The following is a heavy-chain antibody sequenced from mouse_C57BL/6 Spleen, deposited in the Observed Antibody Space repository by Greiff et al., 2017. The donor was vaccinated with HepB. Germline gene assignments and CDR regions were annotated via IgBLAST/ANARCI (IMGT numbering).Heavy chain of an antibody. Sequence: EVQLQQSGPELVKPGASVKISCKASGYSFTDYNMNWVKQRNGKSLEWIGVINPNYGTTSYNQKFKGKATLTVDQSSSTAYMQLNSLTSEDSAVYYCARPYYYGSSPYAMDYWGQGTSVTVSS. CDR1: GYSFTDYN. D-gene: IGHD1-1*01. V-gene: IGHV1-39*01. CDR2: INPNYGTT. J-gene: IGHJ4*01. CDR3: ARPYYYGSSPYAMDY.